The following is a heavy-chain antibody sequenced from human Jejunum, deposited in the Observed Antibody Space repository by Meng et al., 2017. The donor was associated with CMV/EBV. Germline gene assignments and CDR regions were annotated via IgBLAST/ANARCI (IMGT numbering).Heavy chain of an antibody. CDR1: GYTFTTNN. V-gene: IGHV7-4-1*02. D-gene: IGHD6-19*01. J-gene: IGHJ4*02. CDR2: INTNTGNP. CDR3: AGDGLNERYFDY. Sequence: QVQLVQSGSEFKKPGASVKVSCKASGYTFTTNNLIWVRQAPGQGPEWMGWINTNTGNPTYARDLTGRFVFSSDTSVSTAYLQISSLKAEDTAVYYCAGDGLNERYFDYWGQGTLVTVSS.